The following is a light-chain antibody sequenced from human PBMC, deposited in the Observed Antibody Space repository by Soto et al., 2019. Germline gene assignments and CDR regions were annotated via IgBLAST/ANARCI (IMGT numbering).Light chain of an antibody. CDR1: SSDVGGYIY. V-gene: IGLV2-14*01. CDR3: SSYTTSSSYV. CDR2: DVT. J-gene: IGLJ1*01. Sequence: QSALTQPASVSGSPGQSITISCTGTSSDVGGYIYVSWYQQHPGKAPKLMIYDVTSRPSGVSYRFSGSKSGNTASLTISGLRAEVEADYYCSSYTTSSSYVFGTGTKVTVL.